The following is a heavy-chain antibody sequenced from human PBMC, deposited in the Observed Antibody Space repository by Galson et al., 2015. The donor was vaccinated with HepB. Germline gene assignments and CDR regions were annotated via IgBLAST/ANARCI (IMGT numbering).Heavy chain of an antibody. CDR2: ISYDGSNK. CDR1: GFTFSSYG. Sequence: SLRLSCAASGFTFSSYGMHWVRQAPGKGLEWVAVISYDGSNKYYADSVKGRFTISRDNSKNTLYLQMNSLRAEDTAVYYCAKGVGYYDFWSGRNDNYMDVWGKGTTVTVSS. J-gene: IGHJ6*03. D-gene: IGHD3-3*01. CDR3: AKGVGYYDFWSGRNDNYMDV. V-gene: IGHV3-30*18.